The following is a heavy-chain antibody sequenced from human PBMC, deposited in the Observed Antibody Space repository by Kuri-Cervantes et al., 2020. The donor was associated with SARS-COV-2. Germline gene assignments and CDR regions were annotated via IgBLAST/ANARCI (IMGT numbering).Heavy chain of an antibody. CDR3: ATEEYSYGSLLLDY. D-gene: IGHD5-18*01. CDR1: GGSFSGYY. V-gene: IGHV4-34*01. J-gene: IGHJ4*02. CDR2: INHSGST. Sequence: SETLSLTCAVYGGSFSGYYWSWIRQPPGKGPEWIGEINHSGSTNYNPSLKSRVTISVDTSKNQFSLKLSSVTAADTAVHYCATEEYSYGSLLLDYWGQGTLVTVSS.